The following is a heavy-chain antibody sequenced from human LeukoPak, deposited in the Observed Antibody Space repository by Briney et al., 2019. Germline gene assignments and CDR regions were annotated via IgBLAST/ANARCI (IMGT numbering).Heavy chain of an antibody. CDR1: GYTFTSYW. CDR2: IYPGDSDT. CDR3: ARGDVVRGVSWFDS. J-gene: IGHJ5*01. Sequence: GESLKISCQGSGYTFTSYWIGWVRPMPVRGLGWMCSIYPGDSDTKYSPSFQGQVTISVDKSTNTAYLQWTSLKASDTAMYYCARGDVVRGVSWFDSWGQGALVTVSS. V-gene: IGHV5-51*01. D-gene: IGHD2-21*02.